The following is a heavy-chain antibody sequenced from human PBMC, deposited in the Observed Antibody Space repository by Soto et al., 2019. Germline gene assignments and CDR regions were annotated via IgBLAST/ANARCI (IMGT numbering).Heavy chain of an antibody. V-gene: IGHV1-69*12. D-gene: IGHD4-17*01. Sequence: QVQLVQSGAEVKKPGSSVKVSCKASGGTFSSYAISWVRQAPGQGLEWMGGIIPIFGKANYAQKFQGRVTITADESTSTAYMELSSLRSEDTAVYYCARSPMTTVTTIYYYGMDVWGQGTTVTVAS. CDR3: ARSPMTTVTTIYYYGMDV. CDR2: IIPIFGKA. J-gene: IGHJ6*02. CDR1: GGTFSSYA.